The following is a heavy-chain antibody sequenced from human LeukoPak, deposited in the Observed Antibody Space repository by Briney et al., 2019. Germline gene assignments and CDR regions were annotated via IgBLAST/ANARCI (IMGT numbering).Heavy chain of an antibody. CDR3: ARDYRQYQLLPSKRFGSTFDY. CDR1: GFTFSSYS. V-gene: IGHV3-21*01. Sequence: PGGSLRLSCAASGFTFSSYSMNWVRQAPGKGLEWVSSISSSSSSYIYYADSVKGRFTISRDNAKNSLYLQMNSLRAEDTAVYYCARDYRQYQLLPSKRFGSTFDYWGQGTLVTVSS. J-gene: IGHJ4*02. CDR2: ISSSSSSYI. D-gene: IGHD2-2*01.